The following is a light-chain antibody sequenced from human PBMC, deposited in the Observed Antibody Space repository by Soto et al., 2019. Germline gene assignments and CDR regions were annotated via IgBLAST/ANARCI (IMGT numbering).Light chain of an antibody. V-gene: IGKV3-20*01. CDR1: QSVGSRW. J-gene: IGKJ1*01. CDR2: GGS. Sequence: EIVLTQSPGTVSLSPGERATLSCRASQSVGSRWLAWYQQKPGQAPRDLIYGGSNRATGIPDRFSGSGSGTDFTLTISRLEPDDFAVYYWQQYYSSRTVGQGTKVEMK. CDR3: QQYYSSRT.